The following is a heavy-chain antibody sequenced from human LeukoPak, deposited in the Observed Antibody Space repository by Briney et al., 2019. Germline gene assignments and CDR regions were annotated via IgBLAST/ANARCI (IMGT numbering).Heavy chain of an antibody. CDR1: GFTFSSYA. V-gene: IGHV3-23*01. CDR2: ISVNGGTT. D-gene: IGHD6-19*01. Sequence: GGSLRLSCAASGFTFSSYAMTWVRQAPGKGLEWVSSISVNGGTTYYADSVKGRFTISRDSSKNTLYLQMNSLRAEDTAVYYCARDRYSSGWYWFDPWGQGTLVTVSS. CDR3: ARDRYSSGWYWFDP. J-gene: IGHJ5*02.